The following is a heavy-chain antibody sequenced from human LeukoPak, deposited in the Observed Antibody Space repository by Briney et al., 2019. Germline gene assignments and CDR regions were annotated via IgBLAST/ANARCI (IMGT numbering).Heavy chain of an antibody. CDR2: IYDNGDT. D-gene: IGHD3-9*01. V-gene: IGHV3-53*01. Sequence: GVSLRLSCAASGFTVTSNYMTWVRQAPGKGLEWVSIIYDNGDTYYADSVKGRFTVTRDSSKNTVSLEMNSLRVDDTAVYYCVSHSDPLTGYSFDYWGQGTLVTVSS. J-gene: IGHJ4*02. CDR1: GFTVTSNY. CDR3: VSHSDPLTGYSFDY.